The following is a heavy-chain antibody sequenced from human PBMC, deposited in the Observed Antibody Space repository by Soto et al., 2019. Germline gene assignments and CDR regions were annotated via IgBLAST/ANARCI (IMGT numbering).Heavy chain of an antibody. D-gene: IGHD6-19*01. CDR3: AREQRAVAATSFAY. J-gene: IGHJ4*02. Sequence: QVQLQQWGAGLLKPSETLSLPCAVYGGSFSGYYWRWIRQPPGKGLEWLGELNHSGSTNYNPSLKSRVTIPVDTSKNQYPLKRSSVTAADTAVDYGAREQRAVAATSFAYWGQRNLVTVSS. CDR1: GGSFSGYY. CDR2: LNHSGST. V-gene: IGHV4-34*01.